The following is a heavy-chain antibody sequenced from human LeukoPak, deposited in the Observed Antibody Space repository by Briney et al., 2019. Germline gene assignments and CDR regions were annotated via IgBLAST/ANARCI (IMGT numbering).Heavy chain of an antibody. CDR1: GFTFSSYA. J-gene: IGHJ4*02. D-gene: IGHD5-18*01. V-gene: IGHV3-23*01. CDR3: AIVDTADYYFDY. Sequence: GGSLRLSCAASGFTFSSYAMSWVRQAPGKGLEWVSAISGSGGSTYYADSMKGRFTISRDNSKNTLYLQMNSLRAEDTAVYYCAIVDTADYYFDYWGQGTLVTVSS. CDR2: ISGSGGST.